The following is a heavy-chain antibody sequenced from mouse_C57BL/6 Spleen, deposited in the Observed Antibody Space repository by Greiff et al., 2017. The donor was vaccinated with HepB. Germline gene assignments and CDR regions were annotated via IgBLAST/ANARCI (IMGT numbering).Heavy chain of an antibody. CDR2: IYPGDGDT. J-gene: IGHJ2*01. CDR3: AREGYLLLRPSPRYFDY. V-gene: IGHV1-82*01. CDR1: GYAFSSSW. Sequence: VQRVESGPELVKPGASVKISCKASGYAFSSSWMNWVKQRPGKGLEWIGRIYPGDGDTNYNGKFKGKATLTADKSSSTAYMQLSSLTSEDSAVYFCAREGYLLLRPSPRYFDYWGQGTTLTVSS. D-gene: IGHD1-1*01.